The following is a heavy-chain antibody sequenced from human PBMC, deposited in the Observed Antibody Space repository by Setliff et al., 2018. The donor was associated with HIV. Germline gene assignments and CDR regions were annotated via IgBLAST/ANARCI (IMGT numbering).Heavy chain of an antibody. V-gene: IGHV5-51*01. D-gene: IGHD2-2*01. CDR3: ARRHRIGSTNGLFDT. CDR2: IYPGDSDT. CDR1: GYSFTTYW. J-gene: IGHJ5*02. Sequence: PGESLKISCRASGYSFTTYWIGWVRQMPGRGLEWMGIIYPGDSDTRYSPSFQGQVTISADKSISTAYLQWSSLKASDTAMYYCARRHRIGSTNGLFDTWGQGTLVTVSS.